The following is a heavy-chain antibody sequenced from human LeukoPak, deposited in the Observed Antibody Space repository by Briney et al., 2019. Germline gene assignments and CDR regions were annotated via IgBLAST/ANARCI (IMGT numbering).Heavy chain of an antibody. Sequence: GGSLRVCCEASRFTFSDYAMHWVRQAPGKGLEWVAFISYDGGYKYNADSVKGRFTISRDNSKNTLYLQMNSLRAEDTAVYYCARTSLIAAAGTIWFDPWGQGTLVTVSS. D-gene: IGHD6-13*01. CDR3: ARTSLIAAAGTIWFDP. CDR1: RFTFSDYA. CDR2: ISYDGGYK. J-gene: IGHJ5*02. V-gene: IGHV3-30*04.